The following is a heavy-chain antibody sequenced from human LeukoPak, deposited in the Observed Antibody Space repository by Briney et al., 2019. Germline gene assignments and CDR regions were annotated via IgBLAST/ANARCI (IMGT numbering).Heavy chain of an antibody. D-gene: IGHD5-18*01. CDR1: GGSISSYY. Sequence: KSSETLSLTCTVSGGSISSYYWSWIRQPPGKGLEWIGYIYYSGSTNYNPSLKSRVTISVDTSKNQFSLKLSSVTAADTAVYYCARGAAGYSYGWGQGTLVTVSS. CDR2: IYYSGST. J-gene: IGHJ4*02. CDR3: ARGAAGYSYG. V-gene: IGHV4-59*01.